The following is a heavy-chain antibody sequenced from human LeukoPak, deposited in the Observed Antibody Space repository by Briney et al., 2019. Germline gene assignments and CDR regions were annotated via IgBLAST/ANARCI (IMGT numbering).Heavy chain of an antibody. J-gene: IGHJ5*02. CDR1: SGSIIGDY. Sequence: PSETLSLTCTVSSGSIIGDYGRGIRQPPGMGLEWIGNIYYSGSSTNYNSSLKSRVTISVDTSKNQFSLKLNSVTAADTAVYYCARDNSCVATGERSNWFDPWGQGILVTVSS. CDR3: ARDNSCVATGERSNWFDP. CDR2: IYYSGSST. D-gene: IGHD3-16*01. V-gene: IGHV4-59*01.